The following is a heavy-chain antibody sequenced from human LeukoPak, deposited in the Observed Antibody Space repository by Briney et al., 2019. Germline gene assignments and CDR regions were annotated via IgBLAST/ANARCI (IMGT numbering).Heavy chain of an antibody. CDR3: AGQYSYDSRGFDY. Sequence: GGSLRLSCAASGFTFGTYTMNWVRQGPGKGLEWVSYISSSSSPIYYADSVKGRFTISRDNAKNSLYLQMNSLRADDTAVYYCAGQYSYDSRGFDYWGQGTLVTVSS. D-gene: IGHD3-22*01. J-gene: IGHJ4*02. CDR2: ISSSSSPI. V-gene: IGHV3-48*01. CDR1: GFTFGTYT.